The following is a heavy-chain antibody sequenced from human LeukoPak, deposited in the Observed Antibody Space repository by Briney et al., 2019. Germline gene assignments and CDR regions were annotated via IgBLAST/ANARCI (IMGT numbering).Heavy chain of an antibody. CDR1: GFTFSDYS. CDR2: IKQDGSEK. CDR3: ASFKWLASNFDY. J-gene: IGHJ4*02. D-gene: IGHD6-19*01. V-gene: IGHV3-7*01. Sequence: GGSLRLSCVASGFTFSDYSLNWVRQAPGKGLEWVANIKQDGSEKYYVDSVKGRFTISRDNAKNSLYLQMNSLRAEDTAVYYCASFKWLASNFDYWGQGTLVTVSS.